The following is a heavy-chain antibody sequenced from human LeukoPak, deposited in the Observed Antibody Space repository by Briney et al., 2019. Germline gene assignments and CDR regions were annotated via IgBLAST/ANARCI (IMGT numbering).Heavy chain of an antibody. CDR2: IYFSGST. Sequence: SETLSLTCTVSGGPISSYYWSWIRQPPGKGLEWIGYIYFSGSTNYNPSLKSRVTISVDTSKNQFSLKLSSVTAADTAVYYCARDLEDIVVVPAAIPYYYYYYGMDVWGQGTTVTVSS. D-gene: IGHD2-2*02. CDR1: GGPISSYY. V-gene: IGHV4-59*01. J-gene: IGHJ6*02. CDR3: ARDLEDIVVVPAAIPYYYYYYGMDV.